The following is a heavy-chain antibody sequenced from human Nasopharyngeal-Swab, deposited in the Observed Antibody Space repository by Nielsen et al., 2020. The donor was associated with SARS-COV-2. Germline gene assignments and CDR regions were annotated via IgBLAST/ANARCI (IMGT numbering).Heavy chain of an antibody. J-gene: IGHJ5*02. V-gene: IGHV3-21*01. CDR3: ARDKSGLLWFGELSP. CDR2: ISSSGSYI. D-gene: IGHD3-10*01. CDR1: GFTFSSYS. Sequence: GGSLRLSCAASGFTFSSYSMNWVRQAPGKGLEWVSSISSSGSYIYYADSVKGRFTISRDNAKNSLYLQMNSLRAEDTAVYYCARDKSGLLWFGELSPWGQGTLVTVSS.